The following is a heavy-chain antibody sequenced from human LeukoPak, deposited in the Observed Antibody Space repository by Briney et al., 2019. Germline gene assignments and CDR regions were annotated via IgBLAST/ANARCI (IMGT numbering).Heavy chain of an antibody. J-gene: IGHJ6*02. D-gene: IGHD3-3*01. Sequence: ASVKVSCKASGYTFTSYGISWVRQAPGQGLEWMGWISAYNGNTNYAQKLQGRVTMTTGTSTSTAYMELRSLRSDDTAVYYCARRTIFSYYYGMDVRGQGTTVTVSS. V-gene: IGHV1-18*01. CDR1: GYTFTSYG. CDR2: ISAYNGNT. CDR3: ARRTIFSYYYGMDV.